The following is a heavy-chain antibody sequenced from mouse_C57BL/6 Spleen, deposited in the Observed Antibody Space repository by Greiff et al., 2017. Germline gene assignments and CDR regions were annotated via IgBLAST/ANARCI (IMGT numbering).Heavy chain of an antibody. D-gene: IGHD1-1*01. J-gene: IGHJ3*01. Sequence: EVQGVESGGGLVQPGGSMKLSCAASGFTFSDAWMDWVRQSPEKGLEWVAEIRNKANNHATYYAESVKGRFTIARDDSKSSVYLQMNSLRAEDTGIYYCTRGTTVVAPGFAYWGQGTLVTVSA. V-gene: IGHV6-6*01. CDR2: IRNKANNHAT. CDR3: TRGTTVVAPGFAY. CDR1: GFTFSDAW.